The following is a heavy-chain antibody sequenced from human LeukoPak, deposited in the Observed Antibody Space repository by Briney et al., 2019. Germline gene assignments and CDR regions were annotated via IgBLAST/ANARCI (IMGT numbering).Heavy chain of an antibody. Sequence: PSETLSLTCTVSGGSISSYYWSWIRQPPGKGLEWIGYIYYSGSTNYNPSLKSRVTISLDTSKNQFSLRLNSVTAADTAVYYCARSAGSTWGTDSWGQGTLVTVSS. CDR2: IYYSGST. CDR3: ARSAGSTWGTDS. CDR1: GGSISSYY. J-gene: IGHJ4*02. D-gene: IGHD6-13*01. V-gene: IGHV4-59*01.